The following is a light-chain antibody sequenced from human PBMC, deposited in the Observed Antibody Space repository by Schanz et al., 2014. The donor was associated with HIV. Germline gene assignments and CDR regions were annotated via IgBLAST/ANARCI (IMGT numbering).Light chain of an antibody. CDR2: EVT. V-gene: IGLV2-8*01. Sequence: QSALTQPPSASGSPGQSVTISCTGTSSDVGDYDFVSWYQQHPGKAPKLLIYEVTKWPSGVPDRFSGSKSGNTASLTVSGLQAEDEADYYCTSYAGSNNVVFGGGTKLT. J-gene: IGLJ2*01. CDR3: TSYAGSNNVV. CDR1: SSDVGDYDF.